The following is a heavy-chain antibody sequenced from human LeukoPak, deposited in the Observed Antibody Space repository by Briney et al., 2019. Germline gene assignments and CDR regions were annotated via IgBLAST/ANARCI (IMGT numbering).Heavy chain of an antibody. Sequence: SETLSLTRTVSGGSISSYYWSWIRQPPGKGLEWIGYIYTSGSTNYNPSLKSRVTISVDTSKNQFSPKLSSVTAADTAVYYCARAAGGNFDYWGQGTLVTVSS. V-gene: IGHV4-4*09. CDR1: GGSISSYY. CDR3: ARAAGGNFDY. D-gene: IGHD3-16*01. J-gene: IGHJ4*02. CDR2: IYTSGST.